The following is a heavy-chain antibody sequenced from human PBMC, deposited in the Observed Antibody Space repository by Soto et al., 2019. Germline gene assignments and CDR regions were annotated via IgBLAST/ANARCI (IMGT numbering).Heavy chain of an antibody. CDR2: IYSGGST. CDR3: ARGAQWLVRPAEAAFDY. D-gene: IGHD6-19*01. V-gene: IGHV3-53*04. CDR1: GFTVSSNY. J-gene: IGHJ4*02. Sequence: GGSLRLSCAASGFTVSSNYMSWVRQAPGKGLEWVSVIYSGGSTYYADSVKGRFTISRHNSKNTLYLQMNSLRAEDTAVYYCARGAQWLVRPAEAAFDYWGQGTLVTVSS.